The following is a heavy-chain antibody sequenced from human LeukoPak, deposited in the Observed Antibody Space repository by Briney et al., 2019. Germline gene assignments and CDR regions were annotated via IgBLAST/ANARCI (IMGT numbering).Heavy chain of an antibody. D-gene: IGHD6-13*01. Sequence: PGGSLRLSCAASGITFSSYAMSWVRQAPGKGLEWVSAISGSGGSTYYADSVKGRFTISSDNSRSTLFLQMNSLRAEDTAVYYCAKDTSGSSWYGGGSDYWGQGTLVTVSS. CDR3: AKDTSGSSWYGGGSDY. CDR1: GITFSSYA. CDR2: ISGSGGST. V-gene: IGHV3-23*01. J-gene: IGHJ4*02.